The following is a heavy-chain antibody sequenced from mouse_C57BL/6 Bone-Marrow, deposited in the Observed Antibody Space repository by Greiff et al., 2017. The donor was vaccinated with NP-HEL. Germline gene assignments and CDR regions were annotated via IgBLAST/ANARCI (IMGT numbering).Heavy chain of an antibody. D-gene: IGHD2-1*01. CDR3: ANYYGNTMDY. Sequence: DVQLQESGPGLVKPSQSLSLTCSVTGYSITSGYYWNWIRQFPGNKLEWMGYISYDGSNNYNPSLKNRISITRDTSKNQFFLKLNSVTTEDTATYYCANYYGNTMDYWGQGTSVTVSS. CDR2: ISYDGSN. V-gene: IGHV3-6*01. J-gene: IGHJ4*01. CDR1: GYSITSGYY.